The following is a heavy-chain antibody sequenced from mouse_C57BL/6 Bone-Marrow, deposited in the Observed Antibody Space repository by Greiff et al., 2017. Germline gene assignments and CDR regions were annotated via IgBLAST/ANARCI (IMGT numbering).Heavy chain of an antibody. CDR1: GYAFSSYW. Sequence: QVQLQQSGAELVKPGASVKISCKASGYAFSSYWMNWVKQRPGKGLEWIGQIYPGGGNTNYNGKFKGKATLTADKSSSTAYMQLSSLTAEDSAVYFCAGGPRWYFDVWGTGTTVTVSS. J-gene: IGHJ1*03. CDR3: AGGPRWYFDV. CDR2: IYPGGGNT. V-gene: IGHV1-80*01.